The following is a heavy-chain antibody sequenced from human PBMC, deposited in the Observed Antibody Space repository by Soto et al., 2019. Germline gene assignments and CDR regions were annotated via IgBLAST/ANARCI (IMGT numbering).Heavy chain of an antibody. D-gene: IGHD5-18*01. Sequence: EVQLLESGGGLVQPGGSLRLSCAASGFTFSSYAMSWVRQAPGKGLEWVSAICGSGGSTYYADSVKGRFTISRDNSKNTLYLQMNSLRADDRAVYYCAKHSRARYSYGQLEPPIDFWGQGTLVTVYS. CDR2: ICGSGGST. CDR1: GFTFSSYA. V-gene: IGHV3-23*01. CDR3: AKHSRARYSYGQLEPPIDF. J-gene: IGHJ4*02.